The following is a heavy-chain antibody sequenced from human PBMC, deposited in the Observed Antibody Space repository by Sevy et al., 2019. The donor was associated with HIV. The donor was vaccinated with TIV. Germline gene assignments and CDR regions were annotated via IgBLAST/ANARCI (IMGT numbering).Heavy chain of an antibody. Sequence: SETLSLTCAVSGGSISSGGYSWSWIRQPPGKGLEWIGYIYHSGSTNYNPSLKSRVTISVDRSKNQFSLKLSSVTAADTAVYYCARGRYCSGRSCDFDYWGQGTLVTVSS. CDR1: GGSISSGGYS. J-gene: IGHJ4*02. CDR3: ARGRYCSGRSCDFDY. CDR2: IYHSGST. V-gene: IGHV4-30-2*01. D-gene: IGHD2-15*01.